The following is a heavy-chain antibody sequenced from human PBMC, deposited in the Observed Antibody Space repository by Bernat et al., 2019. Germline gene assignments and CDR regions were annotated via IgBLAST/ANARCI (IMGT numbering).Heavy chain of an antibody. CDR3: ARVNSGSPAAKWFDP. CDR2: IYYSGST. J-gene: IGHJ5*02. V-gene: IGHV4-31*03. Sequence: QVQLQESGPGLVKPSQTLSLTCTVSGGSISSGGYYWSWIRQHPGKGLEWIGYIYYSGSTYYNPSLKSRVTISVDTSKNQFSLKLSSVTAADTAVYYCARVNSGSPAAKWFDPWGQGTLVTVSS. CDR1: GGSISSGGYY. D-gene: IGHD2-15*01.